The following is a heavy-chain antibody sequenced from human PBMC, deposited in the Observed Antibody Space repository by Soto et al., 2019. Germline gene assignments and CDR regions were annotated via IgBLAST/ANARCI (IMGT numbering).Heavy chain of an antibody. J-gene: IGHJ6*02. CDR1: GFSLSTGGVG. CDR2: IYWDDDK. CDR3: AHSRCGGDCLRSYSSHYYYGMDV. Sequence: QITLKESGPTLVKPTQTLTLTCTFSGFSLSTGGVGVGWIRQPPGKALEWLALIYWDDDKRYSPSLKSRLTVPKDTSKNQAVLTMTNMDPVATATYYCAHSRCGGDCLRSYSSHYYYGMDVWGQGTTVTVSS. D-gene: IGHD2-21*02. V-gene: IGHV2-5*02.